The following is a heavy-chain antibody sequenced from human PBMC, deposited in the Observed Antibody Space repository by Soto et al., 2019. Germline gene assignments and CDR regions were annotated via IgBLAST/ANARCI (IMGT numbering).Heavy chain of an antibody. CDR2: INPNSGGT. D-gene: IGHD3-10*01. V-gene: IGHV1-2*04. CDR3: AMGGITMVREGRDYYYYGMDV. CDR1: GYTLTGYY. Sequence: GASVKVSCKASGYTLTGYYMHWVRQAPGQGLEWMGWINPNSGGTNYAQKFQGWVTMTRDTSISTAYMELSRLRSDDTAVYYCAMGGITMVREGRDYYYYGMDVWGQGTTVTVSS. J-gene: IGHJ6*02.